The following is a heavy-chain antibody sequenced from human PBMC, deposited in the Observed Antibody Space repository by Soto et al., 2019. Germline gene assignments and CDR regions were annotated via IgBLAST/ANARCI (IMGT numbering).Heavy chain of an antibody. D-gene: IGHD3-10*01. J-gene: IGHJ4*02. CDR2: IIPIFGTA. CDR1: GGTFSSYA. Sequence: GASVKVSCKASGGTFSSYAISWVRQAPGQGLEWMGGIIPIFGTANYAQKFQGRATITADESTSTAYMELSSLRSEDTAVYYCARGYWFGELLATATYFDYWGQGTLVTVSS. CDR3: ARGYWFGELLATATYFDY. V-gene: IGHV1-69*13.